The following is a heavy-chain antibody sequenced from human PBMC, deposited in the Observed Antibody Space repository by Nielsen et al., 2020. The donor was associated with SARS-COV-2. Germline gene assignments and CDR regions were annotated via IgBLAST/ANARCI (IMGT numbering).Heavy chain of an antibody. Sequence: SCAISGDIVSNNSATWNWIRQSPSRGLEWLIRTYYGSRWYYDYASSVKSRITLTPDTSKNQFSLHLNSVTPDDTAVYYCARGRAYEERGHYYMDVWGKGTTVTVSS. J-gene: IGHJ6*03. CDR1: GDIVSNNSAT. V-gene: IGHV6-1*01. D-gene: IGHD5-12*01. CDR3: ARGRAYEERGHYYMDV. CDR2: TYYGSRWYY.